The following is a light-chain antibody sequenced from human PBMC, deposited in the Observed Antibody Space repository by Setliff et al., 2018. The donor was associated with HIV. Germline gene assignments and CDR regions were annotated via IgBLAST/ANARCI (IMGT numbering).Light chain of an antibody. Sequence: DVQMTQSPSSLSASVGDRVTITCRASQYIDTYLNWYQQRPGKGPKVLIYAASSLQSGVPSRFSGSGSGTDFTLTLSSLQPEDFATYYCQQSYSFPITFGQGTRLEIK. V-gene: IGKV1-39*01. J-gene: IGKJ5*01. CDR2: AAS. CDR3: QQSYSFPIT. CDR1: QYIDTY.